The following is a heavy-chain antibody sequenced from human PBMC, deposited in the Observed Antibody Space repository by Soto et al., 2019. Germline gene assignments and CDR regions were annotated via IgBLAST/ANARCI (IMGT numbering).Heavy chain of an antibody. CDR1: VYTFIRNC. J-gene: IGHJ3*02. Sequence: QVLLVQSGAEVQEPGASVKVSCTASVYTFIRNCINWVRQAPGQGLEWMGWISGDTGDRNYGQKLRGRVTLTTDTLTNTAFMEMRSLSSVDTAVYYCARGAYPRDAFDTWGQVTVGTVS. CDR3: ARGAYPRDAFDT. D-gene: IGHD2-21*01. V-gene: IGHV1-18*04. CDR2: ISGDTGDR.